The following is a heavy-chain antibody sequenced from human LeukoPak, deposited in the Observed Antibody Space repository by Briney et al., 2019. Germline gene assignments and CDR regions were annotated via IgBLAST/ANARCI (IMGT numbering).Heavy chain of an antibody. CDR2: IRSKPYNYAT. CDR1: GFTFTGSA. J-gene: IGHJ4*02. CDR3: TRSGTDY. V-gene: IGHV3-73*01. Sequence: GGSLRLSCAASGFTFTGSAMHWVRRASGKGLEWVGRIRSKPYNYATAYAASVKGRFTISRDDSKNSAYLQMNSLKTEDTAVYYCTRSGTDYCGQGTLVTVSS.